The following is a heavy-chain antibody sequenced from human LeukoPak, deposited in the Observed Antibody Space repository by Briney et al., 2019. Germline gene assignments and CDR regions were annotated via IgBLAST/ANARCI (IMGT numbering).Heavy chain of an antibody. CDR3: ARDEGSTWQRFDP. CDR1: GFTVSSNY. V-gene: IGHV3-66*01. J-gene: IGHJ5*02. CDR2: IYSGGST. D-gene: IGHD6-13*01. Sequence: GGSLRLSCAASGFTVSSNYMSWVRQAPGKGLEWVSVIYSGGSTYYADSVKGRFTISRDNAKNTLYLQMNSLRAEDTAVYYCARDEGSTWQRFDPWGQGTLVTVSS.